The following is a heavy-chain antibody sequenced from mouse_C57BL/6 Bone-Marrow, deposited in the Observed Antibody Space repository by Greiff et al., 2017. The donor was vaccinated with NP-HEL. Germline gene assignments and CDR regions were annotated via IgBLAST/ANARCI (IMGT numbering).Heavy chain of an antibody. CDR2: IRSKSNNYAT. V-gene: IGHV10-1*01. J-gene: IGHJ1*03. CDR3: VRGIYYYGSSYGYWYFDV. D-gene: IGHD1-1*01. CDR1: GFSFNTYA. Sequence: EVKVVESGGGLVQPKGSLKLSCAASGFSFNTYAMNWVRQAPGKGLEWVARIRSKSNNYATYYAVSVKDRFTISRDDSESMLYLQMNNLKTEDTAMYYCVRGIYYYGSSYGYWYFDVWGTGTTVTVSS.